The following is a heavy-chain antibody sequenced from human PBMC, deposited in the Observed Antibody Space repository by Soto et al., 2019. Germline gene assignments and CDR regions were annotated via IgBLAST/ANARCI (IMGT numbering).Heavy chain of an antibody. Sequence: ASLKVSCKSSGYTFTDYYIHCVLLPLGQGLEWMGIIHPSGGSTSYAQKFQGRVTMTRDTSTSTVYMELSSLRSEDTAVYYCDRAGGMSQQLVQGYWRQGTLVTVSS. CDR3: DRAGGMSQQLVQGY. CDR2: IHPSGGST. CDR1: GYTFTDYY. V-gene: IGHV1-46*03. J-gene: IGHJ4*02. D-gene: IGHD6-13*01.